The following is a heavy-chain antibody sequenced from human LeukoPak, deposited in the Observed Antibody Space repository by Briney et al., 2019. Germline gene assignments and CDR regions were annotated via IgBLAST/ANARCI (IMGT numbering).Heavy chain of an antibody. J-gene: IGHJ4*02. D-gene: IGHD3-22*01. V-gene: IGHV1-69*04. Sequence: SVKVSCKASGGTFSSYAISWVRQAPGQGLEWMGRIIPILGIANYAQKFQGRVTITADKSTSTAYMELSSLRSEDTAVYYCARLHYYDSSGYYLDYWGQGTLVTISS. CDR3: ARLHYYDSSGYYLDY. CDR2: IIPILGIA. CDR1: GGTFSSYA.